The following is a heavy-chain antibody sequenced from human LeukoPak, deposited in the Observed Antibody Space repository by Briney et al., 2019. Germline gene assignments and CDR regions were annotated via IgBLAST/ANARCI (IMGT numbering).Heavy chain of an antibody. Sequence: ASVKVSCKASGYTFTSYGISWVRQAPGQGLEWMGWISAYNGNTNYAQKLQGRVTMTTDTSTSTAYMELRSLRSDDTAVYYCARVDCSSTSCFRRWFDPWGQGTLVTVSS. V-gene: IGHV1-18*01. CDR2: ISAYNGNT. J-gene: IGHJ5*02. CDR3: ARVDCSSTSCFRRWFDP. D-gene: IGHD2-2*01. CDR1: GYTFTSYG.